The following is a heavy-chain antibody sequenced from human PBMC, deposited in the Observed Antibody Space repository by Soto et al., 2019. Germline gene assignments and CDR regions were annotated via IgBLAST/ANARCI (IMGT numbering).Heavy chain of an antibody. D-gene: IGHD3-10*01. CDR3: ARNYASGRPVDY. CDR1: GVSISSGGYY. Sequence: PSETLSLTCTVSGVSISSGGYYWSWISQPPGKGLEWIGYIYYTGSTNYNPSLKSRVTISVDTSKNQLSLKLNSVTAADTAVYYCARNYASGRPVDYWGQGTLVTVSS. CDR2: IYYTGST. J-gene: IGHJ4*02. V-gene: IGHV4-31*03.